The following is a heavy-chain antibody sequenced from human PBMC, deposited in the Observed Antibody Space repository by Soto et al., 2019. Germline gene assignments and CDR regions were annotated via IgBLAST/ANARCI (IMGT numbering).Heavy chain of an antibody. CDR2: IAFAGGNK. CDR1: VFRFTEYG. V-gene: IGHV3-30*18. Sequence: GGSLRLSCAASVFRFTEYGMPWFRQAPGKGLEWVAAIAFAGGNKFYEDSVKGRFTISRNNVVDTLHLQMNSLRIEDTAVYYCAKDLRFTFGGVNDYWGQGTLVTVSS. CDR3: AKDLRFTFGGVNDY. D-gene: IGHD3-16*01. J-gene: IGHJ4*02.